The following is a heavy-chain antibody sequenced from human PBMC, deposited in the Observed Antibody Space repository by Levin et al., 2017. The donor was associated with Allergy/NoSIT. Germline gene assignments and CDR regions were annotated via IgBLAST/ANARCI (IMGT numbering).Heavy chain of an antibody. CDR3: ATDLDCSIISCYMAFDY. J-gene: IGHJ4*02. V-gene: IGHV3-30-3*01. CDR1: GFSFSTYA. Sequence: SGGSLRLSCVASGFSFSTYAMHWVRQSPGKRLEWVAVMSNDGNNKDYADSVKGRFTISRDNSKNTLYLQMNSLRTEDTAVYYCATDLDCSIISCYMAFDYWGQGALVTVSS. CDR2: MSNDGNNK. D-gene: IGHD2-2*02.